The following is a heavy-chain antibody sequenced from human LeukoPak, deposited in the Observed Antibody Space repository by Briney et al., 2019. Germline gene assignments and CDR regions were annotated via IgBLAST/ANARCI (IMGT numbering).Heavy chain of an antibody. Sequence: HPGGSLRLSCAASAFTFTTSWMHRFRQAPGKGLVWVSRIESDGTSTTYADSVKGRFTISRDNAKNTLYLQMNSLRAEDTAVYYCARDQYSRTWYRGAFDVWGPGTMVSVSS. CDR3: ARDQYSRTWYRGAFDV. CDR1: AFTFTTSW. CDR2: IESDGTST. V-gene: IGHV3-74*01. J-gene: IGHJ3*01. D-gene: IGHD6-13*01.